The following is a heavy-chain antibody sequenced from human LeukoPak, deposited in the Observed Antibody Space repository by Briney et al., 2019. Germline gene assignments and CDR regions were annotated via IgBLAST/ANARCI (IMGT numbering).Heavy chain of an antibody. V-gene: IGHV1-8*01. CDR3: ARASRRYCSSTSCYTLDY. J-gene: IGHJ4*02. CDR2: MNPNSGNT. CDR1: GYTFTSYD. D-gene: IGHD2-2*02. Sequence: ASVKVSYKASGYTFTSYDINWVRQATGQGLEWMGWMNPNSGNTGYAQKFQGRVTMTRNTSISTAYMELSSLRSEDTAVYYCARASRRYCSSTSCYTLDYWGQGTMVTVSS.